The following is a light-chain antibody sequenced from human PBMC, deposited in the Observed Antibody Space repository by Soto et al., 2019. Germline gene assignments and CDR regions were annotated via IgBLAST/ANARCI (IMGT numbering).Light chain of an antibody. Sequence: QSALTQPASVSRSPGQSITISCTGTTSDVGRYNLVSWYQQYPGKAPRLMIYEDIERPSGVSNRFSGSKSGNTASLTISGLQTEDEADYYCCSYAGGTSVVFGGGTKLTVL. J-gene: IGLJ2*01. CDR3: CSYAGGTSVV. CDR2: EDI. V-gene: IGLV2-23*01. CDR1: TSDVGRYNL.